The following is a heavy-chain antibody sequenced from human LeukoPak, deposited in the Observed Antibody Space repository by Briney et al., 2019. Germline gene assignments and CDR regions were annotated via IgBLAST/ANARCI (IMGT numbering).Heavy chain of an antibody. CDR1: GDSVSSNSAA. J-gene: IGHJ6*03. D-gene: IGHD3-3*01. CDR3: ARRQNSVTIFGMIRVGYYYMDV. CDR2: TYYRSKWYN. Sequence: SRTLSLTCAISGDSVSSNSAAWDWIRQSPSRGLEWLGRTYYRSKWYNDYAVSVKSRITINPDTSKNQFSLQLNSVTPEDTAVYYCARRQNSVTIFGMIRVGYYYMDVWGKGTTVTVSS. V-gene: IGHV6-1*01.